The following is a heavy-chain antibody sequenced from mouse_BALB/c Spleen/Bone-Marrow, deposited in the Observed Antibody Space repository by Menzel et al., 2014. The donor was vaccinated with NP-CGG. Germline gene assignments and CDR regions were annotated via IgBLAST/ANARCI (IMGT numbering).Heavy chain of an antibody. CDR1: GDSITSGY. J-gene: IGHJ3*01. Sequence: VQLQQSGPSLVKPSQTLSLTCSVTGDSITSGYWNWIRTFPGNKLEYMGYISYSGSTYYNPSPKSRISITRDTSKNQYYLQLNSVTTEDTATYYCARPSYDYDLAWFAYWGQGTLVAVSA. D-gene: IGHD2-4*01. CDR3: ARPSYDYDLAWFAY. V-gene: IGHV3-8*02. CDR2: ISYSGST.